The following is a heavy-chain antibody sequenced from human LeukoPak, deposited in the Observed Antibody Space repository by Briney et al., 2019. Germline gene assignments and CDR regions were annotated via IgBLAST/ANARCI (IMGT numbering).Heavy chain of an antibody. V-gene: IGHV3-23*01. CDR3: AKVGSIQAYYYGMDV. J-gene: IGHJ6*02. CDR2: IYDDNT. D-gene: IGHD3-10*01. Sequence: PGVSLRLSCAASGFTVSAYAMAWVRQAPGKGLEWVSTIYDDNTYYADSVKGRFTISRDNSKNTLYLQINSLRAEDTAVYYCAKVGSIQAYYYGMDVWGQGTTVTVSS. CDR1: GFTVSAYA.